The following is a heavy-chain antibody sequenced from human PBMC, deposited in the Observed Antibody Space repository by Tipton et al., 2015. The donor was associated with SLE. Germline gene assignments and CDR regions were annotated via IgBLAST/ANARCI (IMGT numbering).Heavy chain of an antibody. V-gene: IGHV4-4*07. J-gene: IGHJ6*02. D-gene: IGHD6-13*01. CDR1: GGSISSYY. CDR3: ARSPYSSSWYGYYYYGMDV. Sequence: TLSLTCTVSGGSISSYYWSWIRQPAGKGLEWIGRIYTSGSTNYNPSLKSRVIMSVDTSKNQFSLKLSSVTAADTAVYYCARSPYSSSWYGYYYYGMDVWGQGTTVTVSS. CDR2: IYTSGST.